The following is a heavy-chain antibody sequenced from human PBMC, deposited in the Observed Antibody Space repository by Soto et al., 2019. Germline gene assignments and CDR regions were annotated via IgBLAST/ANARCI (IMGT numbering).Heavy chain of an antibody. D-gene: IGHD2-15*01. CDR2: ITGSTGDT. CDR1: GFTFTNYG. V-gene: IGHV1-18*01. Sequence: QVQLVQSGVEVKQPGASVKVSCKASGFTFTNYGISWVRQAPGQGLEWMGWITGSTGDTNYAQKFQDRLTMTTDTSTDTAYMEVRSLRGDDTAVYYCARHKVGTAPDYCGQGSLVTVSS. CDR3: ARHKVGTAPDY. J-gene: IGHJ4*02.